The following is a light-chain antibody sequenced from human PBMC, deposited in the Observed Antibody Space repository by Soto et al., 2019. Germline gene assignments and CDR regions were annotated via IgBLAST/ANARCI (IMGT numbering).Light chain of an antibody. CDR3: QQRSNWLA. V-gene: IGKV3-11*01. J-gene: IGKJ4*01. CDR2: DAS. CDR1: QSIGSF. Sequence: EIVLTQSPATLSLSPGERATLSCTTSQSIGSFLAWYQQKPGQAPRLLIYDASNRATGIPARFSGSWSGTDFTLTISSLEPEDFAIYYCQQRSNWLAFGGGTKVEIK.